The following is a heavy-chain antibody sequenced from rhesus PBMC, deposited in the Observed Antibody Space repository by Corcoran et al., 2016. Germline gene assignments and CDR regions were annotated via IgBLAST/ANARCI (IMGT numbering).Heavy chain of an antibody. CDR2: ICSISSSQ. Sequence: EVQWVESGGGLVQPGGSLRLSCAASGLTFSDHYMDWVRQATGKGLEWVSSICSISSSQSYPDSVKSRFTISRDNAKNTLYLHMNSPRAEDTAVCYCAREDSNYDYFDYWGQGVLVTVSS. CDR3: AREDSNYDYFDY. V-gene: IGHV3-37*01. CDR1: GLTFSDHY. J-gene: IGHJ4*01. D-gene: IGHD4-23*01.